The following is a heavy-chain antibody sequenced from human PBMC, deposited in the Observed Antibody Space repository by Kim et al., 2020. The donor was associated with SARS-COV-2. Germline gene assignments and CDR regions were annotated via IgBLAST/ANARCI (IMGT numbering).Heavy chain of an antibody. J-gene: IGHJ5*02. CDR2: ISYDGSNK. V-gene: IGHV3-33*05. D-gene: IGHD6-19*01. CDR3: ARVVYSSGWYPTRGWFDP. CDR1: GFTFSSYG. Sequence: GGSLRLSCAASGFTFSSYGMHWVRQAPGKGLEWVAVISYDGSNKYYADSVKGRFTISRDNSKNTLYLQMNSLRAEDTAVYYCARVVYSSGWYPTRGWFDPWGQGTLVTGSS.